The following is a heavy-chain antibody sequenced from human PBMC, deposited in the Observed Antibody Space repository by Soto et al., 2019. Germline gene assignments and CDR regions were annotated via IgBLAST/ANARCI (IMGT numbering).Heavy chain of an antibody. CDR1: GFTFSSYS. CDR3: ARDDSRLLWFGELPGWFDP. CDR2: ISSSSSTI. Sequence: PGGSLRLSCAASGFTFSSYSMNWVRQAPGKGLEWVSSISSSSSTIYYADSVKGRFTISRDNAKNSLYLQMNSLRAEDTAVYYCARDDSRLLWFGELPGWFDPWGQGTLVTVSS. V-gene: IGHV3-48*01. D-gene: IGHD3-10*01. J-gene: IGHJ5*02.